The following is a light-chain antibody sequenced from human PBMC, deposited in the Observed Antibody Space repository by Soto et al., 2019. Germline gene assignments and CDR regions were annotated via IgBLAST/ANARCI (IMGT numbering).Light chain of an antibody. Sequence: EIVLTQSPGTLSLSPGERATLSCRASQSISSNYLAWYQQKLGQAPRLLIYGAFSRATGIPDRFSGSGSGTDFTLTINRLEPEDFAVYYCQQYDSSAITFGQGTRLEIK. CDR2: GAF. CDR1: QSISSNY. CDR3: QQYDSSAIT. V-gene: IGKV3-20*01. J-gene: IGKJ5*01.